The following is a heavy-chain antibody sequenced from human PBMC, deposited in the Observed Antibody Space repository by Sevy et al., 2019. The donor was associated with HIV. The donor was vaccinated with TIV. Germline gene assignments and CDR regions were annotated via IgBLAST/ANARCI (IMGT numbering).Heavy chain of an antibody. CDR2: IYHGASI. Sequence: SETLSLTCTVSGDSITNGDYYWNWIRQPPGKGLEWIGYIYHGASIFYTPSLKGGALISQETYKNQFSLKLNSVTTADTAVYFCASGRGYTYLLFDNWGQGTLVTVSS. CDR3: ASGRGYTYLLFDN. CDR1: GDSITNGDYY. V-gene: IGHV4-30-4*01. J-gene: IGHJ4*02. D-gene: IGHD6-13*01.